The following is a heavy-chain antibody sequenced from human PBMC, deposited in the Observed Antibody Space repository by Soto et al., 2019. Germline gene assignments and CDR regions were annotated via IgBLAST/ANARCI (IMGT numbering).Heavy chain of an antibody. CDR3: ASSLRDYSSGLYAFDI. CDR2: ISSSSSYI. J-gene: IGHJ3*02. D-gene: IGHD6-19*01. V-gene: IGHV3-21*01. Sequence: GGSLRLSCAASGFTFSSYSMNWVRQAPGKGLEWVSSISSSSSYIYYADSVKGRFTISRDNAKNSLYLQMNSLRAEDTAVYYCASSLRDYSSGLYAFDIWGQGTMVTVS. CDR1: GFTFSSYS.